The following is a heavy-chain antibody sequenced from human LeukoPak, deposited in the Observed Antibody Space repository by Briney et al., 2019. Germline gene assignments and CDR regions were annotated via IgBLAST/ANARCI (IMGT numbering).Heavy chain of an antibody. Sequence: GGSLRLSCAASGFTFRDYWMSWVRQDPGKGLEWVANIKQDGSDKYYVDSVKGRFTISRDNAKSSLYLQMNSLRAEDTAVYFCAKRGVVIRVILVGFHKEAYYFDSWGQGALVTVSS. V-gene: IGHV3-7*03. CDR3: AKRGVVIRVILVGFHKEAYYFDS. CDR2: IKQDGSDK. CDR1: GFTFRDYW. D-gene: IGHD3-22*01. J-gene: IGHJ4*02.